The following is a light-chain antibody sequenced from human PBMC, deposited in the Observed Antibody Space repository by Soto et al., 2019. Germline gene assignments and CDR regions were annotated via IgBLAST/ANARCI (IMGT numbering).Light chain of an antibody. Sequence: EVVLTQSPGTLSLSPGERATLSCRASQSVSNNYFAWYQQKHGQDPRLLIFGSSDRATGIPDRFSGSGSGKDFTLTISRLEPEDFAVYYCQQYGSSHPYTFGQGTKLEIK. CDR2: GSS. CDR3: QQYGSSHPYT. CDR1: QSVSNNY. V-gene: IGKV3-20*01. J-gene: IGKJ2*01.